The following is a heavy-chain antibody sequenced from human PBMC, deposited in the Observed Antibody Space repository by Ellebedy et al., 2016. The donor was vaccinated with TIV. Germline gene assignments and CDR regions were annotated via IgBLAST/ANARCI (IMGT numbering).Heavy chain of an antibody. CDR1: GFTFSSYG. D-gene: IGHD2-8*01. J-gene: IGHJ6*02. Sequence: GESLKISXAASGFTFSSYGMHWVRQAPGKGLEWVAVIWYDGSNKYYADSVKGRFTISRDNSKNTLYLQMNSLRAEDTAVYYCARDGVYGMDVWGQGTTVTVSS. CDR2: IWYDGSNK. CDR3: ARDGVYGMDV. V-gene: IGHV3-33*01.